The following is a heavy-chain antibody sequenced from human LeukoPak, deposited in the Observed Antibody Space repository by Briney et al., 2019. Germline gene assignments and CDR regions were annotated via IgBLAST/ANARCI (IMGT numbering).Heavy chain of an antibody. J-gene: IGHJ4*02. D-gene: IGHD2-2*01. CDR2: IYWDDDK. Sequence: ESGPTLVNPTPTLTLTFTFSGFSLSTTGVGVGWIRQPPGKALEWLALIYWDDDKRYSPSLKSRLTITKDTSKNQVVLTMTNMDPVDTATYYCAHMRSGWSEGYYFDYWGQGTLVTVSS. CDR1: GFSLSTTGVG. V-gene: IGHV2-5*02. CDR3: AHMRSGWSEGYYFDY.